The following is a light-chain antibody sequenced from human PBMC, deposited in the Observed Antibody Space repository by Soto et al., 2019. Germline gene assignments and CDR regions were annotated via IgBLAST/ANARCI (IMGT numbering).Light chain of an antibody. V-gene: IGKV1-12*01. J-gene: IGKJ4*01. CDR3: QQANSVPLT. Sequence: DIQMTQSPSSVSASVGDRVTITCRASQGISSWVAWYQQNPGKAPKLLIYPASSLQSGVPSRFSGSESGTDFTLTISSLQPEDFATYYCQQANSVPLTVGGGTKLEIK. CDR1: QGISSW. CDR2: PAS.